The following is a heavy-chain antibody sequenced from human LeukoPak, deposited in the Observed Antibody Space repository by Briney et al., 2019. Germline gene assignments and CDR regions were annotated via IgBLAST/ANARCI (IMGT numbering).Heavy chain of an antibody. D-gene: IGHD4-23*01. CDR2: ISGSGGST. J-gene: IGHJ4*02. CDR1: EFTFSKYA. CDR3: AKAGYGGTSGRNYFDY. Sequence: PGGSLILSCAASEFTFSKYAMSWVRQAPGKGLEWVSAISGSGGSTYYADSVKGRFTISRDNSKNTLYLQMNSLRAEDTAVYYCAKAGYGGTSGRNYFDYWGQGTLVTVSS. V-gene: IGHV3-23*01.